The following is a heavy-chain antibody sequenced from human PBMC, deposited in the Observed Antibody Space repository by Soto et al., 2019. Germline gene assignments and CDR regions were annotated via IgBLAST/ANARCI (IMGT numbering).Heavy chain of an antibody. V-gene: IGHV3-23*01. CDR1: GFSFSSFA. Sequence: EVLLLESGGGLVQPGGSLRLSCEASGFSFSSFAMNWVRQAPGKGLEWVSAIGDSGASTYYADSVKGRFTISRDNSRNTLYLLLNSLRAAATVVYYCATGVELDVWGNGTTVPVSS. D-gene: IGHD1-26*01. J-gene: IGHJ6*04. CDR2: IGDSGAST. CDR3: ATGVELDV.